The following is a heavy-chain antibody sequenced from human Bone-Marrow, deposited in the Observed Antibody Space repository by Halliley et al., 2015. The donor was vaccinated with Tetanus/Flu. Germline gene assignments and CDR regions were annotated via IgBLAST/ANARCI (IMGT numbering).Heavy chain of an antibody. J-gene: IGHJ5*02. D-gene: IGHD6-19*01. CDR2: IYYGENT. Sequence: TLSLTCTVYGGSISSGAYYWSWIRQHPGKGQEWIGYIYYGENTQYNPSLKSRLTISGDTSTNQFSLRLSSVTAADTAVYYCAGGRGAGNWFDPWGQGTLVSVTS. V-gene: IGHV4-31*03. CDR3: AGGRGAGNWFDP. CDR1: GGSISSGAYY.